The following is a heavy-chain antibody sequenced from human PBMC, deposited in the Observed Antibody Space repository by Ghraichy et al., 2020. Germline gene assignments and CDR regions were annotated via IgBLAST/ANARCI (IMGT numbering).Heavy chain of an antibody. CDR3: ARGLLWFGEVAYFDY. CDR1: GGSVSSGSYY. J-gene: IGHJ4*02. CDR2: IYYSGST. V-gene: IGHV4-61*01. Sequence: SETLSLTCTVSGGSVSSGSYYWSWIRQPPGKGLEWIVYIYYSGSTNYNPSLKSRVTISVDTSKNQFSLKLSPVTAADTDVYYCARGLLWFGEVAYFDYWGQGTLVTVSS. D-gene: IGHD3-10*01.